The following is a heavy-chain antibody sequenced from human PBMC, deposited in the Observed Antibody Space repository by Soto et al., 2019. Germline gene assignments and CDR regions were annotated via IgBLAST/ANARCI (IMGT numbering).Heavy chain of an antibody. V-gene: IGHV3-7*01. CDR3: AKDLGFGSGSYYNFHY. CDR1: GFTFSSYW. CDR2: IKQDGSEK. D-gene: IGHD3-10*01. J-gene: IGHJ4*02. Sequence: GGSLRLSCAASGFTFSSYWMSWVRQAPGKGLEWVANIKQDGSEKYYVDSVKGRFTISRDNSKNTLYLQMNSLRVEDTAMYYCAKDLGFGSGSYYNFHYWGQGTLVTVSS.